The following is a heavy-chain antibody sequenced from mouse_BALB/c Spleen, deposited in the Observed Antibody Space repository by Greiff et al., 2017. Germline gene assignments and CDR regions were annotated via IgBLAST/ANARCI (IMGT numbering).Heavy chain of an antibody. D-gene: IGHD4-1*01. Sequence: EVQLQESGGGLVKPGGSLKLSCAASGFTFSSYAMSWVRQTPEKRLEWVATISSGGSYTYYPDSVKGRFTISRDNAKNTLYLQMSSLRSEDTAMYYCARQGWDGTWFAYWGQGTLVTVSA. CDR3: ARQGWDGTWFAY. V-gene: IGHV5-9-3*01. J-gene: IGHJ3*01. CDR1: GFTFSSYA. CDR2: ISSGGSYT.